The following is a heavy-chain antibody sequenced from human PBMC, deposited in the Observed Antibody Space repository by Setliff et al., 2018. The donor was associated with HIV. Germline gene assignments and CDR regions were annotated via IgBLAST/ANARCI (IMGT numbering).Heavy chain of an antibody. V-gene: IGHV1-18*04. CDR3: ARARSGYEADFDY. D-gene: IGHD5-12*01. J-gene: IGHJ4*02. Sequence: VSCTGSGYAFPNYGFSWVRQAPGQGLEWVGWISTYNDNTNYAQKFQDRVTFTTDISTSTVYMELRSLKSDDTAVYYCARARSGYEADFDYWGQGTLVTVSS. CDR1: GYAFPNYG. CDR2: ISTYNDNT.